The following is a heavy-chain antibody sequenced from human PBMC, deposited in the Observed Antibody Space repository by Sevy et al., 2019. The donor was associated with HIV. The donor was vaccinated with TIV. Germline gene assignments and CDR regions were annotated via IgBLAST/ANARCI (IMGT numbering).Heavy chain of an antibody. CDR3: SGAGVGAKGFDY. CDR1: GIIFKSYV. CDR2: ISASGGST. J-gene: IGHJ4*02. V-gene: IGHV3-23*01. D-gene: IGHD1-26*01. Sequence: GGSLRLSCAASGIIFKSYVMSWVRQAPGKGLEWVSGISASGGSTYYADSVKGRFTISRDNFKSMLYLQMNILRAEDMDVYYCSGAGVGAKGFDYWGQGTLVTVSS.